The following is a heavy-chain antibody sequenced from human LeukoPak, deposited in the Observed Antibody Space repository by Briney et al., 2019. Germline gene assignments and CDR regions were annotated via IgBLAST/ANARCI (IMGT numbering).Heavy chain of an antibody. CDR1: GGSISSYY. CDR3: ASLNMPYGDYGGFDY. Sequence: PSETLSLTCAVSGGSISSYYWSWIRQPPGKGLEWIGYIYYSGSTNYNPSLKSRVTISVDTSKNQFSLKLSSVTAADTAVYYCASLNMPYGDYGGFDYWGQGTLVTVSS. V-gene: IGHV4-59*08. J-gene: IGHJ4*02. CDR2: IYYSGST. D-gene: IGHD4-17*01.